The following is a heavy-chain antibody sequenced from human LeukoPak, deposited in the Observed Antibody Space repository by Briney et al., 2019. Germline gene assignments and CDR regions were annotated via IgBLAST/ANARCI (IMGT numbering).Heavy chain of an antibody. CDR1: GGSVSSGSYY. CDR2: IYYSGST. Sequence: SETLSLTCTVSGGSVSSGSYYWSWIRQPPGKGLEWIGYIYYSGSTNYNPSLKSRVTISVDTSKNQFSLKLSSVTAADTAVYYCARDRGYYDSSGYYYGAFDIWGQGTMVTVSS. D-gene: IGHD3-22*01. V-gene: IGHV4-61*01. J-gene: IGHJ3*02. CDR3: ARDRGYYDSSGYYYGAFDI.